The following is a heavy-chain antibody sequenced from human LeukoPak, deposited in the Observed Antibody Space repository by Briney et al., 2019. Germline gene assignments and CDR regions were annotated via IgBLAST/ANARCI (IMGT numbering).Heavy chain of an antibody. CDR3: AREVTTMVRGVTSKSFDS. V-gene: IGHV1-69*04. CDR2: IIPLLGIT. D-gene: IGHD3-10*01. J-gene: IGHJ4*02. Sequence: ASVKVSCKASGGTLTTYSISWVRQASGQGLEWMGRIIPLLGITNSAQKFQGRFTITADKSTGTACMALSSLRSDDTAVYYCAREVTTMVRGVTSKSFDSWGQGTLVTVSS. CDR1: GGTLTTYS.